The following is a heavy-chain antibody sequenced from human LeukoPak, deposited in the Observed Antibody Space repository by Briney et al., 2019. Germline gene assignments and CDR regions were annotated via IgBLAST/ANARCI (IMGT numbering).Heavy chain of an antibody. CDR1: GISLSIYS. CDR2: FGSDGTA. Sequence: SGGSLRLSWSVSGISLSIYSIDWVRQAPGQGLGWISYFGSDGTAYYAASVLGRFTVSRDKAMNSAYLQRNSLTADDTAVYYCARDPVEGGLDFWGQGVLVTVSS. CDR3: ARDPVEGGLDF. J-gene: IGHJ4*02. V-gene: IGHV3-69-1*01. D-gene: IGHD3-3*01.